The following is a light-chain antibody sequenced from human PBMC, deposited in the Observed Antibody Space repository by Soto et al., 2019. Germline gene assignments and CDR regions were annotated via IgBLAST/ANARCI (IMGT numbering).Light chain of an antibody. CDR1: SNDVGRYNQ. Sequence: QSALTQPASVSGSPGQSITISCTGSSNDVGRYNQVSWCQQHPGKAPKVMIYEGSQRPSGVSNRFSGSKSGNTASLTISGLQAEDEADYYCCSYVGSTTYVFGTGTKVTVL. CDR3: CSYVGSTTYV. CDR2: EGS. V-gene: IGLV2-23*01. J-gene: IGLJ1*01.